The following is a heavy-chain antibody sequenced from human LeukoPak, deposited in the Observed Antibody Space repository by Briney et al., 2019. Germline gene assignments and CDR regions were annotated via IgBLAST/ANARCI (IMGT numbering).Heavy chain of an antibody. D-gene: IGHD1-26*01. J-gene: IGHJ4*02. Sequence: GASVKVSCKASGYTFTGYYMHWVRQPPGQGLECMGWIHPKSGGTNYAQKFQGRVTMTRDTSISTAYMELSRLRSDDTAVYYCARPYRRGDFDYWGQGTLVTVSS. CDR3: ARPYRRGDFDY. CDR1: GYTFTGYY. V-gene: IGHV1-2*02. CDR2: IHPKSGGT.